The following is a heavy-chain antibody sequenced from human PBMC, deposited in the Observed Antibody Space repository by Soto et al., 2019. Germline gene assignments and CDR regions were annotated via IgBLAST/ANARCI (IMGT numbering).Heavy chain of an antibody. CDR1: GGSISSSSYY. V-gene: IGHV4-39*01. CDR2: IYYSGST. J-gene: IGHJ4*02. CDR3: ARNSGSYFVFFDY. Sequence: PSETLSLTCTVSGGSISSSSYYWGWIRQPPGKGLEWIGSIYYSGSTYYNPSLKSRVTISVDTSKNQFSLKLSSVTAADTAVYYCARNSGSYFVFFDYWGQGTLVTVSS. D-gene: IGHD3-10*01.